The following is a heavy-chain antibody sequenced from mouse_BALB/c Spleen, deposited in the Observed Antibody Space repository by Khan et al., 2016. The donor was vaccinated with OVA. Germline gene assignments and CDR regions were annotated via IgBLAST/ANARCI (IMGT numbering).Heavy chain of an antibody. V-gene: IGHV5-6*01. CDR2: ISSGGDYT. D-gene: IGHD4-1*01. CDR1: GFIFSSYS. J-gene: IGHJ3*01. CDR3: ASHLTGSFAY. Sequence: VQLKESGGDLVKPGGSLKLSCAASGFIFSSYSMSWVRQTPDKRLEWVATISSGGDYTYYPDNVKGRFTISRDNAKNTLYLQMSSLKSEDTAMYYCASHLTGSFAYGGQGTLVTVSA.